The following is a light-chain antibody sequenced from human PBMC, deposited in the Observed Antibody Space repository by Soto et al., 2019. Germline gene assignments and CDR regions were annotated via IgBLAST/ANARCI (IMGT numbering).Light chain of an antibody. CDR2: GAS. J-gene: IGKJ1*01. CDR3: QQYGSSGT. V-gene: IGKV3-20*01. Sequence: IVLTQSPGTLSLSPGERATLSYRASQSFASSFLAGYQQKPGQAPRLLIYGASNRATGIPDRFSGSGSGTDFTLTISRLEPEDFAVYYCQQYGSSGTFGQGTKVDIK. CDR1: QSFASSF.